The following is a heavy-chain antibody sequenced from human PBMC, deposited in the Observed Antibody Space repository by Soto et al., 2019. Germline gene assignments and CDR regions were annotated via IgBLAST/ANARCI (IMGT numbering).Heavy chain of an antibody. Sequence: SETLSLTCTVSGYSIISGSYWAWTRQPPGKGPEWIASIYHGGTTFYNPSLKSRITISVDTSNNQFSLKLTSVTAADTAVYYCARVHVMVVAGSTFDYWGHGTLVTVSS. CDR3: ARVHVMVVAGSTFDY. CDR1: GYSIISGSY. D-gene: IGHD6-19*01. CDR2: IYHGGTT. J-gene: IGHJ4*01. V-gene: IGHV4-38-2*02.